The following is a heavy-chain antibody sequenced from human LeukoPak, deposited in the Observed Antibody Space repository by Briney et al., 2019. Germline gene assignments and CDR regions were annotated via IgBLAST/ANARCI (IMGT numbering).Heavy chain of an antibody. CDR3: AKRGSGWYDFDY. J-gene: IGHJ4*02. V-gene: IGHV3-15*01. D-gene: IGHD6-19*01. CDR1: GFTFSNAW. CDR2: IKSKTDGGTT. Sequence: GGSLRLPCAASGFTFSNAWMSWVRQAPGKGLEWVGRIKSKTDGGTTDYAAPVKGRFTISRDDSKNTLYLQMNSLRAEDTAVYYCAKRGSGWYDFDYWGQGTLVTVSS.